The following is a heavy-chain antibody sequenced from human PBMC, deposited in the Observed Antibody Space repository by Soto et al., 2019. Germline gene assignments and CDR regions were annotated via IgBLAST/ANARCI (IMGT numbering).Heavy chain of an antibody. J-gene: IGHJ5*02. CDR3: AYWCAKHGVVIIMANYFDP. CDR2: INPSGGST. D-gene: IGHD3-3*01. Sequence: ASVKVSCKASGYTFTSYYMHWVRQAPGQGLEWMGIINPSGGSTSYAQKFQGRVTMTRDTSTSTVYMELSSLRSEDTAVYYCAYWCAKHGVVIIMANYFDPWGQGDLVTV. CDR1: GYTFTSYY. V-gene: IGHV1-46*01.